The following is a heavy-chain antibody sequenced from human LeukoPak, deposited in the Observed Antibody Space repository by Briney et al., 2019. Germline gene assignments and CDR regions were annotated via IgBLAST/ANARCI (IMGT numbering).Heavy chain of an antibody. D-gene: IGHD2-15*01. Sequence: GRSLRLSCAASEFTFSSYAMSWVRQAPGKGLEWVSSISGSGGSTYYADSVKGRFTISRDSSKNTLYLQMNSLRAEDTAVYYCAKTRGYCSGGSCYDDYWGQGTLVTVSS. CDR1: EFTFSSYA. CDR3: AKTRGYCSGGSCYDDY. J-gene: IGHJ4*02. CDR2: ISGSGGST. V-gene: IGHV3-23*01.